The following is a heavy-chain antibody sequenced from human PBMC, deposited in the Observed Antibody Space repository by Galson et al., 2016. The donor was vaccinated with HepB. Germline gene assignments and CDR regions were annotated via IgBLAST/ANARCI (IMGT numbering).Heavy chain of an antibody. D-gene: IGHD5-18*01. J-gene: IGHJ6*04. CDR1: GFSFSSYA. Sequence: SLRLSCAASGFSFSSYAVHWVRQAPGKGLEWVAVISFDGSYKYYADSVKGRFTISRDNSKNTIYLQMSSLRAEDTAVYYCAKTTAMVAYYYYGMDVWGKGTTVTVSS. CDR2: ISFDGSYK. CDR3: AKTTAMVAYYYYGMDV. V-gene: IGHV3-30*18.